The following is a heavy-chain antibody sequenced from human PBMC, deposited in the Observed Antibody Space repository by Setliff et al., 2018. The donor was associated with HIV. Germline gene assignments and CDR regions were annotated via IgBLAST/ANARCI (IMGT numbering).Heavy chain of an antibody. CDR1: GFTFEDYG. Sequence: GGSLRLSCAVSGFTFEDYGMSWVRQAPGKGLEWVSGINWNGGSTGYVDSVKGRFTISRDNAKSTLYLQMNNLRAEDTALYYCATDVAGKYDYWGQGTLVTVSS. V-gene: IGHV3-20*04. J-gene: IGHJ4*02. CDR3: ATDVAGKYDY. D-gene: IGHD2-15*01. CDR2: INWNGGST.